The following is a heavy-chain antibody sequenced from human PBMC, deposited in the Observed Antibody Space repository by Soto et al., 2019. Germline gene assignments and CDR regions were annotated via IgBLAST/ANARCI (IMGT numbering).Heavy chain of an antibody. Sequence: QVQLVESGGGVVQPGRSLRLSCAASGFTFTSYGIHWVRQPPGKGLEWVAIIWYDGGNKYYAESVKGRFSISRDQSKNTVYLQMNSLRAEDTAVYYCARCGTGCSFDYWGQGTLVTVSS. CDR2: IWYDGGNK. CDR3: ARCGTGCSFDY. D-gene: IGHD1-26*01. CDR1: GFTFTSYG. V-gene: IGHV3-33*01. J-gene: IGHJ4*02.